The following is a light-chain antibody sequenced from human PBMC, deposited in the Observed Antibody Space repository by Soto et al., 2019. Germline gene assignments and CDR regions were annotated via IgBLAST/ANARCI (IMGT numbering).Light chain of an antibody. CDR2: GNS. J-gene: IGLJ2*01. V-gene: IGLV1-40*01. Sequence: QSVLTQPPSVSGAPGQRVTISCTGSSSNIGAGYDVHWYQQFPGTAPKLLIYGNSNRPSGVSNRFSGSKSGNTASLTISGLQAEDEADYFCSSYRSGTTRVVFGGGTKLTVL. CDR1: SSNIGAGYD. CDR3: SSYRSGTTRVV.